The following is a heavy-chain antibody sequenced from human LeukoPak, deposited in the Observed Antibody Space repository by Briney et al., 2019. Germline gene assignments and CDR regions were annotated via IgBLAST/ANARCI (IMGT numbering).Heavy chain of an antibody. J-gene: IGHJ4*02. V-gene: IGHV3-66*01. CDR2: IYSGGST. Sequence: QPGGSLRLSCAASGFTVSSNYMSWVRQAPGEGLEWVSVIYSGGSTYYADSVKGRFTISRDNSKKTMYLQMNSLRAEDTAVYYCARGTGGRGYLDYWGQGTLVTVSS. D-gene: IGHD2-8*02. CDR3: ARGTGGRGYLDY. CDR1: GFTVSSNY.